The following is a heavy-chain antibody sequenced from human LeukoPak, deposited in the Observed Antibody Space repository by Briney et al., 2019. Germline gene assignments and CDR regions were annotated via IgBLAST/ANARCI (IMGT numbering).Heavy chain of an antibody. D-gene: IGHD3-16*01. CDR2: IQTITDGGTT. CDR3: TSTLGY. CDR1: GFTFRNVW. J-gene: IGHJ4*02. Sequence: GGSLRLSRTASGFTFRNVWMTWVRQAPGKGLEWVGRIQTITDGGTTDYAAPVRGRFTISRDDSKNTLYLQMNSLKTEDTAVYYCTSTLGYWGQGTLVTVSS. V-gene: IGHV3-15*01.